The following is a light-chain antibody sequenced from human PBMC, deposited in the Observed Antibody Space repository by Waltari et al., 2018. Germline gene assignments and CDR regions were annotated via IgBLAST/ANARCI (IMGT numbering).Light chain of an antibody. Sequence: DIVLTQSPGTLYLSPGERTTLFCRASQSVGRTLAWSQQKPGQAPRLLIYGTSSRATDIPDRFSGSGSGTDFSLTINRLEPEDFAVYYCQHYVRLPATFGQGTKVEIK. CDR3: QHYVRLPAT. CDR1: QSVGRT. V-gene: IGKV3-20*01. J-gene: IGKJ1*01. CDR2: GTS.